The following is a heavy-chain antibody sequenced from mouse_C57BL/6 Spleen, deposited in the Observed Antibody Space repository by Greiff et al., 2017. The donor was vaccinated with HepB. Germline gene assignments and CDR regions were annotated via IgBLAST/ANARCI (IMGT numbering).Heavy chain of an antibody. Sequence: VQLQESGPGLVKPSQSLSLTCSVTGYSITSGYYWNWIRQFPGNKLEWMGYISYDGSNNYNPSLKNRISITRDTSKNQFFLKLNSVTTEDTATYYCARDDGYYEDYFDYWGQGTTLTVSS. CDR1: GYSITSGYY. CDR3: ARDDGYYEDYFDY. J-gene: IGHJ2*01. CDR2: ISYDGSN. V-gene: IGHV3-6*01. D-gene: IGHD2-3*01.